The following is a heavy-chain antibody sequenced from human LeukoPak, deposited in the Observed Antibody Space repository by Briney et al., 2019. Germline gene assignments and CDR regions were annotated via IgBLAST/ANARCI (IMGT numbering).Heavy chain of an antibody. V-gene: IGHV1-69*04. D-gene: IGHD5-12*01. J-gene: IGHJ4*02. CDR3: AFTKRDEGYVSPNLNTDY. Sequence: GASVKVSCKASGGTFSSYAISWVRQAPGQGLEWMGRIIPILGIANYAQKFQGRVTITADKSTSTAYMELSSLRSEDTAVYYCAFTKRDEGYVSPNLNTDYWGQGTLVTVSS. CDR1: GGTFSSYA. CDR2: IIPILGIA.